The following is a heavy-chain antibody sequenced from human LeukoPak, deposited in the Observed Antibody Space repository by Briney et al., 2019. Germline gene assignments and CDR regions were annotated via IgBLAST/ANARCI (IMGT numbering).Heavy chain of an antibody. CDR3: ARAVAGTYFDY. J-gene: IGHJ4*02. V-gene: IGHV3-74*01. CDR2: INTVGNSI. D-gene: IGHD6-19*01. Sequence: GGSLRLSCAASTITISSYWMHWVRQAPGEGLGWVSRINTVGNSITYADSVKGRFTISRDNAKNTLYLQMNSLRAEDTAVYYCARAVAGTYFDYWGQGTRVTVSS. CDR1: TITISSYW.